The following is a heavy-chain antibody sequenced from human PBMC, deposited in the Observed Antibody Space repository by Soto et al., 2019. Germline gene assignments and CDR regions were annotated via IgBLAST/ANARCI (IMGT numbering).Heavy chain of an antibody. Sequence: QVQLQESGPGLVKPSEMLSLTCSVSGDAVISGSFYWSWIRQPPGKGLEWIGYIYYGGSTSYNPSLRSRVTISADTPKNQFSLRLSSVTAADTALYYCARVVYDTRDPHRFDYWGQGTLVTVSS. CDR2: IYYGGST. V-gene: IGHV4-61*01. D-gene: IGHD3-9*01. CDR3: ARVVYDTRDPHRFDY. CDR1: GDAVISGSFY. J-gene: IGHJ4*02.